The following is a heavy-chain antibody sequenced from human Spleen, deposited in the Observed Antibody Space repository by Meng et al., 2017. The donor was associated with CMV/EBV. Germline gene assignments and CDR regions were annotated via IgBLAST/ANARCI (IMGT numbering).Heavy chain of an antibody. CDR1: GFTFSGYW. Sequence: GESLKISCAASGFTFSGYWMNWVRQAPGKGLEWVANIKQDGSEKYYVDSVKGRFTISRDNAKNSLYLQMNSLRAEDTAVYYCASTPYGDYVTGYFDYWGQGTLVTVSS. CDR2: IKQDGSEK. V-gene: IGHV3-7*01. CDR3: ASTPYGDYVTGYFDY. D-gene: IGHD4-17*01. J-gene: IGHJ4*02.